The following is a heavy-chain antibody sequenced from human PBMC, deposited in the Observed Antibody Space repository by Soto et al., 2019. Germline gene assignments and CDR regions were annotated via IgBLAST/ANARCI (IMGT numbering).Heavy chain of an antibody. V-gene: IGHV1-69*01. CDR1: GGTFSSHA. J-gene: IGHJ4*02. D-gene: IGHD3-22*01. Sequence: QVQLVQSGAEVKKPGASVKVSCKASGGTFSSHAIRRVPQAPGQGPEWMGGIIPIFGTANYAQKFQGRVTITADESTSPAYMELSSLRSEDTAVYYCARDRPHDSSGTQFDYWGQGTLVTVSS. CDR2: IIPIFGTA. CDR3: ARDRPHDSSGTQFDY.